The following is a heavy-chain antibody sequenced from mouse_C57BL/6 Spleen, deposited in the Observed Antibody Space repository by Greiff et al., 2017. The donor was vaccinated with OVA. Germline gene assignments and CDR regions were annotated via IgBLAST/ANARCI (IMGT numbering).Heavy chain of an antibody. CDR3: ARNSGTSPSYWYFDV. D-gene: IGHD4-1*01. CDR2: IDPSDSYT. J-gene: IGHJ1*03. V-gene: IGHV1-69*01. CDR1: GYTFTSYW. Sequence: VQLQQPGAELVMPGASVKLSCKASGYTFTSYWMHWVKQRPGQGLEWIGEIDPSDSYTNYNQKFKGKSTLTVDKSSSTAYMQLSSLTFEDSAVYYCARNSGTSPSYWYFDVWGTGTTVTVSS.